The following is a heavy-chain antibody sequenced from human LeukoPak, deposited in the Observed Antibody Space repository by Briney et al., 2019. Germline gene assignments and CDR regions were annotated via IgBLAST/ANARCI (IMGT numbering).Heavy chain of an antibody. J-gene: IGHJ4*02. D-gene: IGHD3-3*01. CDR3: ARVSRRITIFSNFDY. CDR2: INPNSGGT. V-gene: IGHV1-2*02. CDR1: GYTFTGYY. Sequence: GASVKVSCKASGYTFTGYYMHWVRQAPGQGLEWMGWINPNSGGTNYAQKFQGRVTMTRDTSISTAYMELSRLRSDDTAVYYCARVSRRITIFSNFDYWGQGTLVTVSS.